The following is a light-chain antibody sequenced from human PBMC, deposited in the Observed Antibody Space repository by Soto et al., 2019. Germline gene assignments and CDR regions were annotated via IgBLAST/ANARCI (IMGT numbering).Light chain of an antibody. Sequence: ENVLTQSPGTLSLSPGERASLFCRASQSVSSSYLAWYQQRPGQAPGLLIYGASTRATGVPDRFSGRGSGTDFTLTISRLEPEDFAVYYCQQYGGSPYTFGQGTKLEI. J-gene: IGKJ2*01. CDR3: QQYGGSPYT. CDR2: GAS. CDR1: QSVSSSY. V-gene: IGKV3-20*01.